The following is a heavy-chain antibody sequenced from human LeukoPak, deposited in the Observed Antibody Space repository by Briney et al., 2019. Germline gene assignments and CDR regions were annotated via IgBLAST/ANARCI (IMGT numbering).Heavy chain of an antibody. J-gene: IGHJ4*02. CDR1: GYTFTSYY. V-gene: IGHV1-46*03. CDR2: INPSGGST. CDR3: ARIAASGVYDY. Sequence: GASVKVSCKASGYTFTSYYMHWVRQAPGQGLEWMGIINPSGGSTSYAQKFQGRVTTTRDTSTSTVYMELSSLRSEDTAVYYCARIAASGVYDYWGQGTLVTVSS. D-gene: IGHD2-15*01.